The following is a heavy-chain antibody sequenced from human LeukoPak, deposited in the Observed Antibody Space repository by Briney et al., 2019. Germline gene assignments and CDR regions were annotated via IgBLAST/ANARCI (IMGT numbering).Heavy chain of an antibody. D-gene: IGHD2-15*01. J-gene: IGHJ1*01. Sequence: ASVKVSCKASGYTFTSYGISWVRQAPGQGLEWMGWISAYNGNTNYAQKLQGRVTMTTDTSTSTAYMEPRSLRSDDTAVYYCARDLGYCSGGSCYSSWDFQHWGQGTLVTVSS. CDR3: ARDLGYCSGGSCYSSWDFQH. V-gene: IGHV1-18*01. CDR2: ISAYNGNT. CDR1: GYTFTSYG.